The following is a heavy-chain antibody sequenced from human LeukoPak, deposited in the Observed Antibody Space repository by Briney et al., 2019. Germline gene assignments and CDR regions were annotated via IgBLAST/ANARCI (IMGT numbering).Heavy chain of an antibody. CDR1: GGSISSYY. J-gene: IGHJ6*03. CDR2: IYYSGST. CDR3: TRIYITGTTLWSSYYYYYMDV. Sequence: PSETLSLTCTVSGGSISSYYWSWIRQPPGKGLEWIGYIYYSGSTNYNPSLKSRVTISVDTSKNQFSLTVSSVTAPDTAVYYCTRIYITGTTLWSSYYYYYMDVWGKGTTVTVSS. D-gene: IGHD1-7*01. V-gene: IGHV4-59*01.